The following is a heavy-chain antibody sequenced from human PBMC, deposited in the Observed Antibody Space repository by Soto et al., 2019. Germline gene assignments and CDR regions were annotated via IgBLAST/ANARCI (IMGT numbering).Heavy chain of an antibody. J-gene: IGHJ6*03. CDR2: IIPILGIA. V-gene: IGHV1-69*02. CDR3: ARGNQAARQLNFVYYYYMDV. Sequence: ASVKVSCKASGGTFSSYTISWVRQAPGQGLEWMGRIIPILGIANYAQKFQGRVTITADKSTSTAYMELSSLRSEDTAVYYCARGNQAARQLNFVYYYYMDVWGKGTTVTVSS. CDR1: GGTFSSYT. D-gene: IGHD6-6*01.